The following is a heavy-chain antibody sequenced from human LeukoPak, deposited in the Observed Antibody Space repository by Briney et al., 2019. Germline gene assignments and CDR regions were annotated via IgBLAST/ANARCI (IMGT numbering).Heavy chain of an antibody. D-gene: IGHD1-26*01. CDR2: INHSGST. Sequence: PSETLSLTCAVYGGSFSGYYWSWIRQPPGKGLEWIGEINHSGSTNYNPSLKSRVTISVDTSKNQFSLKLSSVTAADTAVYYCAREIVGATIYFDYWGQGTLVTVSS. J-gene: IGHJ4*02. CDR1: GGSFSGYY. CDR3: AREIVGATIYFDY. V-gene: IGHV4-34*01.